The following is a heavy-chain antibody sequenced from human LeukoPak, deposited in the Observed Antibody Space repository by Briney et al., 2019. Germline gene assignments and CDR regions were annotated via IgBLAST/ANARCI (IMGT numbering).Heavy chain of an antibody. J-gene: IGHJ3*02. CDR1: GFTFSSYE. CDR2: ISYDGSNK. D-gene: IGHD6-19*01. Sequence: GGSLRLSCTASGFTFSSYEINWVRQAPGKGLEWVAVISYDGSNKYYADSVKGRFTISRDNSKNTLYVQMNSLRAEDTAVYYCAKDLQWLVAGRSNDAFDIWGQGTMVTVSS. CDR3: AKDLQWLVAGRSNDAFDI. V-gene: IGHV3-30*18.